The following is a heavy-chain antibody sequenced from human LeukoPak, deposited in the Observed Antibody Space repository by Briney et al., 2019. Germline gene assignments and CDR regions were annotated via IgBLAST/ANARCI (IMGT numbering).Heavy chain of an antibody. D-gene: IGHD3-10*01. V-gene: IGHV3-64D*06. CDR3: VKDDSYYYGSGSSND. Sequence: GGSLRLSCAASGFTFSSYAMTWVRQAPGKGLEYVSAITSIGGSTYYADSVKGRFTISRDNSKNTLYLQMSSLRPEDTAVYYCVKDDSYYYGSGSSNDWGQGTLVTVSS. CDR1: GFTFSSYA. CDR2: ITSIGGST. J-gene: IGHJ4*02.